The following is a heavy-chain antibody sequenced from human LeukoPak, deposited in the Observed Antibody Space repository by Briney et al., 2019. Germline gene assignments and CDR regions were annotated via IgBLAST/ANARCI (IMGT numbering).Heavy chain of an antibody. J-gene: IGHJ4*02. CDR3: AKVPLWFGEAYFDY. CDR2: ISGSGGST. Sequence: GGSLRLSCAASGFTFSSYAMSWVRQAPGKGLEWVSAISGSGGSTYYADSVKGRFTISRDNSKNTLYLQMNSPRAEDTAVYYCAKVPLWFGEAYFDYWGQGTLVTVSS. D-gene: IGHD3-10*01. CDR1: GFTFSSYA. V-gene: IGHV3-23*01.